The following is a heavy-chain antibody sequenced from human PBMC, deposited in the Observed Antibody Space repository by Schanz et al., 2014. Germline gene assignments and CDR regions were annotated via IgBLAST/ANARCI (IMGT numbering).Heavy chain of an antibody. V-gene: IGHV3-21*04. CDR2: LSGSGGST. D-gene: IGHD2-15*01. Sequence: EVQLVESGGGLVKPGGSLRLSCSASGFTFSSYAMHWVRQAPGKGLEWVSALSGSGGSTYYADSVKGRFTISRDNAKNSLYLQMNSLSADDTAVFYCAKGMGYCSGGTCYDYYYYGLDVWGQGTTVTVSS. CDR3: AKGMGYCSGGTCYDYYYYGLDV. J-gene: IGHJ6*02. CDR1: GFTFSSYA.